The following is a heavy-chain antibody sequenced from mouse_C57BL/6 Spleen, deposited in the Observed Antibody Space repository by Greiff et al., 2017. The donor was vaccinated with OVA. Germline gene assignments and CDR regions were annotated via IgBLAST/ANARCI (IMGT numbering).Heavy chain of an antibody. D-gene: IGHD2-13*01. Sequence: VQLQQPGAELVKPGASVKLSCKASGYTFTSYWMHWVKQRPGQGLEWIGMIHPNSGSTNYNEKFKSKATLTVDKSSSTAYMQLSSLTSEDSAVYYYARSRDGDYCVFGDWGQGTTLTVSS. CDR1: GYTFTSYW. CDR3: ARSRDGDYCVFGD. V-gene: IGHV1-64*01. J-gene: IGHJ2*01. CDR2: IHPNSGST.